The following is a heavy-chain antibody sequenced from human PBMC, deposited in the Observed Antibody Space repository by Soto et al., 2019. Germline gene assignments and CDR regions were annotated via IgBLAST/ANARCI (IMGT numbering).Heavy chain of an antibody. Sequence: PGGSLRLSWAASGFTFGSYAMSWARQAPGKGLEWVSAISGSGGRTYYADSVKGRFTITRDKSKNTLYLQMNSLRAEDTAVYYCAKDRGVRTLQNWFDPWGQGTLVTVSS. J-gene: IGHJ5*02. V-gene: IGHV3-23*01. CDR1: GFTFGSYA. CDR3: AKDRGVRTLQNWFDP. D-gene: IGHD4-4*01. CDR2: ISGSGGRT.